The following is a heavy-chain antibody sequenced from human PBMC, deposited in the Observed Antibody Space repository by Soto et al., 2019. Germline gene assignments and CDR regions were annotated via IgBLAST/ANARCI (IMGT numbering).Heavy chain of an antibody. D-gene: IGHD6-13*01. CDR2: IHNSGSS. CDR3: ARGGASSKWLDP. V-gene: IGHV4-4*07. CDR1: GGSINTDY. J-gene: IGHJ5*02. Sequence: SETLSLTCTVSGGSINTDYWSWIRQPAGKGLEWLGRIHNSGSSAYNPSLKSRVTMSIDTSKNQFSLNLNSVTAADTAFYYCARGGASSKWLDPWGQGILVTVS.